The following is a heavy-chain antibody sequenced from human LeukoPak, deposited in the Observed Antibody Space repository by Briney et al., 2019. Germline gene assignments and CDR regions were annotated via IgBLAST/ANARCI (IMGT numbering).Heavy chain of an antibody. D-gene: IGHD4-17*01. CDR1: GGTFSSYA. V-gene: IGHV1-69*04. CDR3: ARDRGDYESPEWVDY. J-gene: IGHJ4*02. CDR2: IIPILGIA. Sequence: GASVKVSCKASGGTFSSYAISWVRQAPGQGLEWMGRIIPILGIANYAQKFQGRVTITADKSTSAAYMELSSLRSEDTAVYYCARDRGDYESPEWVDYWGQGTLVTVSS.